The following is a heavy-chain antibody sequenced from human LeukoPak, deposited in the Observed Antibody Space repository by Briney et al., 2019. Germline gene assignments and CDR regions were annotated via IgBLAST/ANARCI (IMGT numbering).Heavy chain of an antibody. Sequence: PGGSLRQSCAASGFTFSNSDMHCVRQAPGKGLEWVALIAYDGSNKYYADSVKGRFTISRDNSKNTLYLQMDSLRAEDTAVYYCAKRGTPTYYFDYWGQGTLVTASS. CDR2: IAYDGSNK. V-gene: IGHV3-30*18. CDR3: AKRGTPTYYFDY. D-gene: IGHD3-16*01. J-gene: IGHJ4*02. CDR1: GFTFSNSD.